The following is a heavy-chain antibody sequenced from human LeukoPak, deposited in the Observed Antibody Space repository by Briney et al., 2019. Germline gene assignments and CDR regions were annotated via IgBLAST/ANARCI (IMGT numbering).Heavy chain of an antibody. J-gene: IGHJ4*02. D-gene: IGHD3-22*01. Sequence: GGSLRLSCAASGFTFSSYTMNWVRQAPGKGLEWVSSITSSSSYIYYADSVMGRFTISRDNANNSLYLQMNSLRAEDTAVYYCARPPHYYDTSGYSVWGQGTLVTVSS. CDR3: ARPPHYYDTSGYSV. CDR2: ITSSSSYI. CDR1: GFTFSSYT. V-gene: IGHV3-21*01.